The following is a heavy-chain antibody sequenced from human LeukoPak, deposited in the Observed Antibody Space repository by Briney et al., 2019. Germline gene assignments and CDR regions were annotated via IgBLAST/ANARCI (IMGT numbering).Heavy chain of an antibody. D-gene: IGHD6-13*01. CDR1: GFTFSSYA. J-gene: IGHJ4*02. CDR2: ISGSGGST. V-gene: IGHV3-23*01. CDR3: AKVIAAKPLNFDY. Sequence: AGGPLRLSCAASGFTFSSYAMSWVRQAPGKGLEWVSAISGSGGSTYYADSVKGRFTISRDNSKNTLYLQMNSLRAEDTAVYYCAKVIAAKPLNFDYWGQGTLVTVSS.